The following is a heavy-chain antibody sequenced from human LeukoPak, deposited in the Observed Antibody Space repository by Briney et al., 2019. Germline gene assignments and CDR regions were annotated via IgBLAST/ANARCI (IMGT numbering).Heavy chain of an antibody. D-gene: IGHD4-17*01. CDR3: ARDPADYGDAFDI. Sequence: ASVKVSCKASGYTFTSYYMHWVRQAPGQGLEWMGIINPSGGSTSYAQKFQGRVTMTRDMSTSTVYMELSSLRSEDTAVYYCARDPADYGDAFDIWGQGTMVTVSS. CDR2: INPSGGST. V-gene: IGHV1-46*01. J-gene: IGHJ3*02. CDR1: GYTFTSYY.